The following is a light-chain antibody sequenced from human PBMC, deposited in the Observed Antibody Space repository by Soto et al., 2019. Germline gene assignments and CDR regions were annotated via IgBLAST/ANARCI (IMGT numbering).Light chain of an antibody. CDR3: SSYSISNTYV. CDR2: DVT. J-gene: IGLJ1*01. CDR1: DSDVGAYNF. V-gene: IGLV2-8*01. Sequence: QSALTQPPSASGSPGQSVTISCTGTDSDVGAYNFVSWYPQQPGRAPRRIIYDVTQRPSGVPDRFSGSKSGNTASLTVSGLQAEDEADYYCSSYSISNTYVFGTGTKLTVL.